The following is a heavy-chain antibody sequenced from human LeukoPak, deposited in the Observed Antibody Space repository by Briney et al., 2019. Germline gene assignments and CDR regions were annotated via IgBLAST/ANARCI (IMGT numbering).Heavy chain of an antibody. J-gene: IGHJ4*02. CDR2: IYYSGST. Sequence: SETLSLTCTVSGGSISSSSYYWGWIRQPPGKGLEWIGSIYYSGSTYYNPSLKSRVTISVDTSIATAYMEVHRLQTDDTAVYYCARSGFSTGFYLDFWGQGTPISVSS. D-gene: IGHD6-19*01. CDR1: GGSISSSSYY. V-gene: IGHV4-39*01. CDR3: ARSGFSTGFYLDF.